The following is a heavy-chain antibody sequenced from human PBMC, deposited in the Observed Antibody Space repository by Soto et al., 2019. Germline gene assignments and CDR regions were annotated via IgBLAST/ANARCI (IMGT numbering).Heavy chain of an antibody. CDR1: GFTFSSYG. CDR3: AKTRGYSYDYGMDL. V-gene: IGHV3-30*18. Sequence: QVQLVESGGGVVQPGRSLRLSCAASGFTFSSYGMHWVRQAPGKGLEWVAVISYDGSKKYYVDSVKGRLTISRDNSKNTLYLQMNTLRPEDTAVYYCAKTRGYSYDYGMDLWGQGTTVTVSS. CDR2: ISYDGSKK. J-gene: IGHJ6*02. D-gene: IGHD5-18*01.